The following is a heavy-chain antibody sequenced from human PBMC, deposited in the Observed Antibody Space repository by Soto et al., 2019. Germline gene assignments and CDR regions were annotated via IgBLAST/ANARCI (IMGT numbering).Heavy chain of an antibody. D-gene: IGHD2-8*01. J-gene: IGHJ4*02. Sequence: VAVISHDGRIKYYADSVKGRFTISRDNSMNTLDLQMNSLRAEDTATYFCARVSGHVYATLHGPFDYWGQGTLVTVSS. CDR3: ARVSGHVYATLHGPFDY. CDR2: ISHDGRIK. V-gene: IGHV3-30*01.